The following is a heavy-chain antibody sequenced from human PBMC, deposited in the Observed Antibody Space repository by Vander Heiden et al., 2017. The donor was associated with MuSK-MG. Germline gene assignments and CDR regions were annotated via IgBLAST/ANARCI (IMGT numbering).Heavy chain of an antibody. Sequence: VQCEVQLTLSCAASGFSFGDFAMNWVRQAPGKGLEWVSGISYSGGGTYYADSVKGRFTISRDNSRTTLYLQMSSLRAEDTAVYYCAKSVVVVVTATIDYWCQGTLVTVSS. D-gene: IGHD2-15*01. CDR3: AKSVVVVVTATIDY. CDR2: ISYSGGGT. J-gene: IGHJ4*02. CDR1: GFSFGDFA. V-gene: IGHV3-23*01.